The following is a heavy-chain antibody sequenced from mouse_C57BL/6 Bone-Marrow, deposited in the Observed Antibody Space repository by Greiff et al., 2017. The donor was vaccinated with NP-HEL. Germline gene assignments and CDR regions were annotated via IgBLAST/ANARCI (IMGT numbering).Heavy chain of an antibody. V-gene: IGHV5-9-1*02. CDR1: GFTFSSYA. J-gene: IGHJ4*01. CDR2: ISSGGDYI. D-gene: IGHD2-2*01. Sequence: EVQRVESGEGLVKPGGSLKLSCAASGFTFSSYAMSWVRQTPEKRLEWVAYISSGGDYIYYADTVKGRFTIFRDNARNTLYLQMSSLKSEDTAMYYCTRGRGLRRKGAYAMDYWGQGTSVTVSS. CDR3: TRGRGLRRKGAYAMDY.